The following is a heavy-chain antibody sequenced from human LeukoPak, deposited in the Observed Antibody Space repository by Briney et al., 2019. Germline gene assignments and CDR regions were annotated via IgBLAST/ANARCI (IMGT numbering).Heavy chain of an antibody. J-gene: IGHJ4*02. D-gene: IGHD3-16*01. V-gene: IGHV3-66*01. CDR1: GFTVSSNY. CDR3: ARFEALRGIDY. CDR2: IYSGGST. Sequence: GGSLRLSCAASGFTVSSNYMSWVRQAPGKGLEWVSVIYSGGSTYYADSVKGRFTISRDNSKNTLYLQMNSLRAEDTAAYYCARFEALRGIDYWGQGTLVTVSS.